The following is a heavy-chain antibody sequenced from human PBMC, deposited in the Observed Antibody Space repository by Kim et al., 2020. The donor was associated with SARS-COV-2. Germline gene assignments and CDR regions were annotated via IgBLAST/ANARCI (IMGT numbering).Heavy chain of an antibody. V-gene: IGHV3-33*01. CDR3: ARDTTYYDILTGYTDY. Sequence: GGSLRLSCVASGSTFSSYGMHWVRQAPGKGLVWVAVIWYDGSNKYYADSVKGRFTISRDNSKNTLYLKMNSLRAEDTAVYYCARDTTYYDILTGYTDYWGQRTLVTVSS. J-gene: IGHJ4*02. D-gene: IGHD3-9*01. CDR2: IWYDGSNK. CDR1: GSTFSSYG.